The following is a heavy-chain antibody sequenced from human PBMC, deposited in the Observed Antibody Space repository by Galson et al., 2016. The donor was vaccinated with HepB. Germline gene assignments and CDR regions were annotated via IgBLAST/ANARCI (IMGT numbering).Heavy chain of an antibody. V-gene: IGHV3-53*01. CDR3: AKNKATARVWGHYYYYMDV. J-gene: IGHJ6*03. CDR1: GFTVSSNY. CDR2: VYSDGST. D-gene: IGHD3-16*01. Sequence: SLRLSCAASGFTVSSNYLSWVRQAPGKGLEWVSIVYSDGSTYYSDSVRGRFTISRDNSNNIVYLQMSSLRAEDTAVYLCAKNKATARVWGHYYYYMDVWGKGTTVTVSS.